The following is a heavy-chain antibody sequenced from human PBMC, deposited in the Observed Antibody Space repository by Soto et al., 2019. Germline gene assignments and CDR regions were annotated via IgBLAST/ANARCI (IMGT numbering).Heavy chain of an antibody. CDR3: ARVDNWQLVGYGMDV. J-gene: IGHJ6*02. V-gene: IGHV3-30-3*01. D-gene: IGHD6-6*01. CDR2: ISYDGSNK. CDR1: GFTFSSYA. Sequence: GGSLRLSCAVSGFTFSSYAMHWVRQAPGKGLEWVAVISYDGSNKYYADSVKGRFTISRDNSKNTLYLQMNSLRAEDTAVYYCARVDNWQLVGYGMDVWGQGTTVPVSS.